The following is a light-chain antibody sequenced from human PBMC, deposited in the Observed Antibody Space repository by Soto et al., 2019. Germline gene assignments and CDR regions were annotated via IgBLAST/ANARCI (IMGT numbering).Light chain of an antibody. Sequence: QSVLTQPPSVSEAPTQRVTISCSGSSSNIGNNAVNWYQQLPGKAPKLLIYYDDLLPSGVSDRFSGSKSGTSASLAISGLQSEDEADYYCAAWDDSLNAFVFGTGTKVTVL. V-gene: IGLV1-36*01. CDR1: SSNIGNNA. CDR3: AAWDDSLNAFV. CDR2: YDD. J-gene: IGLJ1*01.